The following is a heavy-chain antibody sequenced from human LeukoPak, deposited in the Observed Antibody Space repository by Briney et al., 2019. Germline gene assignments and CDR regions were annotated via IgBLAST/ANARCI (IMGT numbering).Heavy chain of an antibody. D-gene: IGHD6-13*01. V-gene: IGHV3-11*01. CDR3: ARELVQGFDY. J-gene: IGHJ4*02. Sequence: VGFLRLSCAAPGFTFSDYYMSWIRQASGMGLEWVSYISSSGSTIYYADSVKGRFTISRDNAKNSLYLQMNSLRAEDTAVYYCARELVQGFDYWGQGTLVTVSS. CDR2: ISSSGSTI. CDR1: GFTFSDYY.